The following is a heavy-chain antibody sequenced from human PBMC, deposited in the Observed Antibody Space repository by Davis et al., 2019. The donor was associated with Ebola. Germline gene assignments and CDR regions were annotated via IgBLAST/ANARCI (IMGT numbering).Heavy chain of an antibody. CDR3: TTPGGQDSGFDVFDI. Sequence: ASVKVSCKTSGDTVTRHWMHWVRQAPGQGLEWMAVINPRGTYAVYAQKLRGRVTVTRDTSTTTVYMDLSSLRSEDTALYYCTTPGGQDSGFDVFDIWGQGTMVTVSS. CDR1: GDTVTRHW. J-gene: IGHJ3*02. V-gene: IGHV1-46*03. D-gene: IGHD5-12*01. CDR2: INPRGTYA.